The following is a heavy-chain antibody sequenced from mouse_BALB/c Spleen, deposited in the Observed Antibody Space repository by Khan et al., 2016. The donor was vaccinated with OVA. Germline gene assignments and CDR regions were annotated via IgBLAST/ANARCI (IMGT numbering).Heavy chain of an antibody. CDR1: GYSFTGYF. D-gene: IGHD1-1*01. V-gene: IGHV1-20*02. J-gene: IGHJ2*01. CDR2: INPHIGET. CDR3: TRLYRSDFDY. Sequence: VHVKQSGPELVRPGASVKISYTASGYSFTGYFMNWVMQSHGKSLEWIGRINPHIGETFYNQRFKDKATLTVDESSSTANMELRSLASEDSAVYYCTRLYRSDFDYWGQGTTLTVSP.